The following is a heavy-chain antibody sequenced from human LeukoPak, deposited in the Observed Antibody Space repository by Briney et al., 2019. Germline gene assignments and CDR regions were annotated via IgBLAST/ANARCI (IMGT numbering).Heavy chain of an antibody. D-gene: IGHD1-26*01. Sequence: GASVKVSCKASGYTFTGYYMHWVRQAPGQGLEWMGWINPNSGGTNYAQKLQGRVTMTRDTSISTAYMELSRLRSDDTAVYYCASSGSLMPGYYYYYYMDVWGKGTTVTVSS. CDR3: ASSGSLMPGYYYYYYMDV. V-gene: IGHV1-2*02. CDR1: GYTFTGYY. J-gene: IGHJ6*03. CDR2: INPNSGGT.